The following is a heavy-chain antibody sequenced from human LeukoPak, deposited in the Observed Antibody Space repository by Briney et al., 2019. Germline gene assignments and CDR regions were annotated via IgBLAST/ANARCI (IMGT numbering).Heavy chain of an antibody. Sequence: SETLSLTCTVSGGSITSGAYYWGWIRQPPGKGLEWIGSINYSGSTYSNPSLKSRVTISVDTSKNQFSLKLISVTAADTAVYFCARAAATTRNGFGYWGQGTLVTVSS. CDR2: INYSGST. CDR3: ARAAATTRNGFGY. J-gene: IGHJ4*02. V-gene: IGHV4-39*01. D-gene: IGHD1-26*01. CDR1: GGSITSGAYY.